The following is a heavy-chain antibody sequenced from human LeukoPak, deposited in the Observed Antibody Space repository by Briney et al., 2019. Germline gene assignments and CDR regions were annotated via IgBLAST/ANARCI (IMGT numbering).Heavy chain of an antibody. D-gene: IGHD3-9*01. V-gene: IGHV3-7*01. J-gene: IGHJ5*02. CDR3: VQGGRYHYGS. CDR1: GFSFSTYW. Sequence: PGGSLRLSCAASGFSFSTYWMSWVRQAPGKRLEWVANIKLDGSEKYYVDFVKGRFTISRDNARNSLYLQMNSLRAEDTAVYHCVQGGRYHYGSWGQGTLVTVSS. CDR2: IKLDGSEK.